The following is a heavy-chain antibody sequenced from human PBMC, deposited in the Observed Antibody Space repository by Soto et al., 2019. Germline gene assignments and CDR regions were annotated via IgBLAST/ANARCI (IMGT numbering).Heavy chain of an antibody. CDR2: IYYSGST. Sequence: SETLSLTCTVSGGSISSYYWSWTRQPPGKGLEWIGYIYYSGSTNYNPSLKSRVTISVDTSKNQFSLKLSSVTAADTAVHYCARVAAASWFDPWGQGTLVTSPQ. J-gene: IGHJ5*02. CDR1: GGSISSYY. D-gene: IGHD6-13*01. V-gene: IGHV4-59*01. CDR3: ARVAAASWFDP.